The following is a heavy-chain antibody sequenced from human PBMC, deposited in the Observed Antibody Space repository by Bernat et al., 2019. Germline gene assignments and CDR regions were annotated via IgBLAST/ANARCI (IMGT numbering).Heavy chain of an antibody. J-gene: IGHJ6*03. CDR3: ATVRYDFPFSHYYMDV. CDR2: ISAYNGNT. V-gene: IGHV1-18*01. Sequence: QVQLVQSGAEVKKPGASVKVSCKASGYTFTSYGISWVRQAPGQGLEWMGWISAYNGNTNYAQKLQGRVTMTTDTSTDTAYMELSSLRSEDTAVYYCATVRYDFPFSHYYMDVWGKGTTVTVSS. D-gene: IGHD3/OR15-3a*01. CDR1: GYTFTSYG.